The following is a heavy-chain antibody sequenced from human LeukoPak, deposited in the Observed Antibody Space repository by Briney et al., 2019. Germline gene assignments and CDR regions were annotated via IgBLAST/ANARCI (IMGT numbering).Heavy chain of an antibody. J-gene: IGHJ3*02. CDR1: GVSFSSYT. D-gene: IGHD6-19*01. CDR2: ISSDSTYI. V-gene: IGHV3-21*01. Sequence: PGGSLRLSCAASGVSFSSYTMNWVRQAPGKGLEWVSSISSDSTYIYYADSVKGRFTISRDNAKNSLYLQMNSLRAEDTAVYYCAREGQWLVQGTFDIWGQGTKVTVSS. CDR3: AREGQWLVQGTFDI.